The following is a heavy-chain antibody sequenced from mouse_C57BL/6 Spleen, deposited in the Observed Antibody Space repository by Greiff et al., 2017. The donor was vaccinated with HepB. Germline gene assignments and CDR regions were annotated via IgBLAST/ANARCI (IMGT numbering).Heavy chain of an antibody. CDR3: ARGRGMVDYDGDFDY. D-gene: IGHD2-4*01. CDR1: GYTFTDYN. J-gene: IGHJ2*01. V-gene: IGHV1-18*01. CDR2: INPNNGGT. Sequence: EVQLQQSGPELVKPGASVKIPCKASGYTFTDYNMDWVKQSHGKSLEWIGDINPNNGGTIYNQKFKGKATLTVDKSSSTAYMELRSLTSEDTAVYYCARGRGMVDYDGDFDYWGQGTTLTVSS.